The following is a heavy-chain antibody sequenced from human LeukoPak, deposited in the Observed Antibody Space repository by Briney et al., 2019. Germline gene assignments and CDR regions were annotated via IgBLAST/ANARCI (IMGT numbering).Heavy chain of an antibody. D-gene: IGHD3-10*01. Sequence: SGRSLRLSCAASGFTFRSSGMHWVRQAPGKGLEWVAVISYDGSITEYADSVKGRFTISRDNSKNTVYLEMNSLKPVDTAMYYCAKVEGSGSYMYASDYWGQGTLVTVSS. CDR3: AKVEGSGSYMYASDY. CDR1: GFTFRSSG. J-gene: IGHJ4*02. V-gene: IGHV3-30*18. CDR2: ISYDGSIT.